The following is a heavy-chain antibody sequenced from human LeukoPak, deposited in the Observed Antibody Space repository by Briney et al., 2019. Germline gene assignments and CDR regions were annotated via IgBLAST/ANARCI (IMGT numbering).Heavy chain of an antibody. CDR2: VTSSGSST. CDR1: GFSISDHY. V-gene: IGHV3-11*01. Sequence: GGSLRLSCAASGFSISDHYMSWIRQSPGKGLEWISCVTSSGSSTKYADSVKGRFTISRDNAKNSVALQMNSLRAEDTAVYYCTRERRGSYYAFESWGQGTLVTVSS. CDR3: TRERRGSYYAFES. J-gene: IGHJ4*02. D-gene: IGHD3-10*01.